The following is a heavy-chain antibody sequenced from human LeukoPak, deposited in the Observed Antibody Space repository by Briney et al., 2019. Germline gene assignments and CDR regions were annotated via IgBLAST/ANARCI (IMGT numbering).Heavy chain of an antibody. V-gene: IGHV3-23*01. D-gene: IGHD2-2*01. CDR3: ATRGYCSGTSCYAPQP. CDR2: IGGSGRTT. Sequence: GGSLRLSCAASGFTFNNYGMSWVRQAPGKGLEWVSSIGGSGRTTYYTASVKGRFTISRDNSKNTLYLQMNSLRAEDTAVYYCATRGYCSGTSCYAPQPWGQGTLVTVSS. J-gene: IGHJ5*02. CDR1: GFTFNNYG.